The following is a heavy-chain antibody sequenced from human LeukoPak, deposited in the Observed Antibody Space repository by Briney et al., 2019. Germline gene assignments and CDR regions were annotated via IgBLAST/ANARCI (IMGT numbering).Heavy chain of an antibody. CDR3: ARDRCSGGSCYFDY. D-gene: IGHD2-15*01. V-gene: IGHV1-69*01. Sequence: SVKVSCKASGGTFSSYAISWVRQAPGQGLEWMGGNIPIFGTANYAQKFQGRVTITADESTSTAYMELSSLRSEDTAVYYCARDRCSGGSCYFDYWGQGTLVTVSS. CDR2: NIPIFGTA. CDR1: GGTFSSYA. J-gene: IGHJ4*02.